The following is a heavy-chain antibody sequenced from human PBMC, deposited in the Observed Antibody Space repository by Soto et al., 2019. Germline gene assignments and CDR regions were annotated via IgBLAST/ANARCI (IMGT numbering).Heavy chain of an antibody. CDR2: IKFDGREI. Sequence: GGSLRLFCAVSEFKVFRSRMSWVRMAPGKVLEWVASIKFDGREIYFLQFVRGRFTISRDSAGNALHLAMNYLSAEDTGVSFCARDIGFDYVNWGQGTLVTVSS. V-gene: IGHV3-7*01. CDR1: EFKVFRSR. D-gene: IGHD3-16*01. J-gene: IGHJ4*02. CDR3: ARDIGFDYVN.